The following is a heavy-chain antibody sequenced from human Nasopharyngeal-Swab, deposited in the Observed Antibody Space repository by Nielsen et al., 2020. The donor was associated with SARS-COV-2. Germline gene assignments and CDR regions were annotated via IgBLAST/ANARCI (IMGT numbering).Heavy chain of an antibody. CDR2: ISGSTT. J-gene: IGHJ3*02. CDR1: GFTFSSYA. CDR3: ASLTTLWAFDI. Sequence: GESLKIPCAASGFTFSSYAMSWVRQAPGKGLECVSAISGSTTYYADSVKGRFTISRDNSKNTLYLQMNSLRAEDTGIYYCASLTTLWAFDIWGQGTVVTVSS. D-gene: IGHD4-17*01. V-gene: IGHV3-23*01.